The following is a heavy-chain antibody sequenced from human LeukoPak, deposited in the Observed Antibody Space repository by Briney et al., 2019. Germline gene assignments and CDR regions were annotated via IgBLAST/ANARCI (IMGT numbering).Heavy chain of an antibody. CDR2: IYYSGST. J-gene: IGHJ3*02. D-gene: IGHD2-8*02. Sequence: SETLSLTCTVSGCSISSYYWRWIRQPPGKGLEWIGYIYYSGSTNYNPALKSRLTISVDTSKNHSSLKQSAVIAADTAVYYCARGSGLWDAFDIWGQGTMVTGSS. CDR3: ARGSGLWDAFDI. V-gene: IGHV4-59*01. CDR1: GCSISSYY.